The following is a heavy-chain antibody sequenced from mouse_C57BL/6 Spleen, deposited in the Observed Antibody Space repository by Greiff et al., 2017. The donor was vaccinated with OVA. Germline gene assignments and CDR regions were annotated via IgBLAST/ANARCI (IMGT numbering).Heavy chain of an antibody. J-gene: IGHJ1*03. V-gene: IGHV5-6*01. CDR2: ISSGGSYT. CDR3: ARLYGSTNWYFDV. Sequence: EVNLVESGGDLVKPGGSLKLSCAASGFTFSSYGMSWVRQTPDKRLEWVATISSGGSYTYYPDSVKGRFTISRDNAKNTLYLQMSSLKSEDTAMYYCARLYGSTNWYFDVWGTGTTVTVSS. D-gene: IGHD1-1*01. CDR1: GFTFSSYG.